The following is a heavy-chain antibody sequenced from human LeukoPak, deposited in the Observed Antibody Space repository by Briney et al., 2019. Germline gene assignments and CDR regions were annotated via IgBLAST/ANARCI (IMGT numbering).Heavy chain of an antibody. CDR3: ARDMGANFFTGYYSTD. CDR2: INSSSSYI. CDR1: GIPFSSYS. V-gene: IGHV3-21*01. Sequence: GGALDISLAASGIPFSSYSMNWVRPAPGKGLGWGSSINSSSSYIYYSDSVKGRFTIPRDNAKNSLYLQMNSLRAEDTAVYYCARDMGANFFTGYYSTDWGQGTLVTVSS. J-gene: IGHJ4*02. D-gene: IGHD3/OR15-3a*01.